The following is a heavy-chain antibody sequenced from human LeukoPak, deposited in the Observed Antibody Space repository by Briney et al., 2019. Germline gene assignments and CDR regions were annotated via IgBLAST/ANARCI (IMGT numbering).Heavy chain of an antibody. CDR3: ARQEVGLWFGELTLDY. Sequence: GGSLRLSCAASGFTFSSYSMNWVRQAPGKGLEWVSSISSSSSYIYYADSVKGRFTISRDNAKNSLYLQMNSLRAEDTAVYYCARQEVGLWFGELTLDYWGQGTLVTVSS. J-gene: IGHJ4*02. D-gene: IGHD3-10*01. CDR1: GFTFSSYS. CDR2: ISSSSSYI. V-gene: IGHV3-21*01.